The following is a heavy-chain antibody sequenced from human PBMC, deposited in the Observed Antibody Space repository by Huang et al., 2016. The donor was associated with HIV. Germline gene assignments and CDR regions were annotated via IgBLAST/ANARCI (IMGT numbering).Heavy chain of an antibody. J-gene: IGHJ4*02. V-gene: IGHV1-8*02. Sequence: QVHLVQSGAEVKKPGASVKVSCKASGYTFTNYDINWVRKAPGRGLELMGWMNPNTGNTGFAQSFQGRVTMTRKTSITTAYMELTSLTSEDTAVYYCARSAYGDLDYWGLGTLVIVSS. CDR3: ARSAYGDLDY. D-gene: IGHD4-17*01. CDR2: MNPNTGNT. CDR1: GYTFTNYD.